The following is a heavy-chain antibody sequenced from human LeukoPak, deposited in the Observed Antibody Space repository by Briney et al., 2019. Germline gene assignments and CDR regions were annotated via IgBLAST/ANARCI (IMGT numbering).Heavy chain of an antibody. CDR1: GYTFTGYY. J-gene: IGHJ4*02. CDR3: ARVGDFWSGSDY. V-gene: IGHV1-2*06. Sequence: ASVKVSCKASGYTFTGYYMHWVRQAPGQGLEWMGRINPHSGGTNYAQKFQGRVTMTRDTSISTAYMELSRLRSDDTAVYCCARVGDFWSGSDYWGQGTLVTVSS. D-gene: IGHD3-3*01. CDR2: INPHSGGT.